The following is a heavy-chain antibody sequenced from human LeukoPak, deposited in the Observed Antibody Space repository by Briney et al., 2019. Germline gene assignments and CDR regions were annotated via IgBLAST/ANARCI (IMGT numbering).Heavy chain of an antibody. CDR1: GYTFTSYG. CDR3: ARGSRRRIVGATSYYFDY. CDR2: ISAYNGNT. Sequence: ASVKVSCKASGYTFTSYGISWVRQAPGQGLEWMGWISAYNGNTNYAQKLQGRVTMTTDTSTSTAYMELRSLRSDDTAVYYCARGSRRRIVGATSYYFDYWGQGTLVTVSS. J-gene: IGHJ4*02. D-gene: IGHD1-26*01. V-gene: IGHV1-18*01.